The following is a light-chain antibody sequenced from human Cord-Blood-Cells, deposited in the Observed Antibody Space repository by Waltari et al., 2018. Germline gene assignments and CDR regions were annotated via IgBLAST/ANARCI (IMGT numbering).Light chain of an antibody. CDR3: GQGYSTPIA. CDR1: KSISSY. Sequence: DIQMTQSPSSLSASVGDRVTITCRASKSISSYLNWYQQKPGKGPKLLIDAASSLQRGGPSRFSGSGSGTGFSLAVSSLQPVDLETYYCGQGYSTPIAVGRGRRLGI. J-gene: IGKJ5*01. CDR2: AAS. V-gene: IGKV1-39*01.